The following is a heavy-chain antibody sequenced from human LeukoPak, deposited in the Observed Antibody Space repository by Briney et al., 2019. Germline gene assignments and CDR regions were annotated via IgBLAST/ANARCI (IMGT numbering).Heavy chain of an antibody. CDR2: ISAYNGNT. CDR1: GYTFTSYG. Sequence: ASVKVSCKASGYTFTSYGISWVRQAPGQGLEWMGWISAYNGNTNYAQKLQGRVTMTTDTSTSTAYMELKGLRSDDTAVYYCARVSRGGLMVYTIRPNDAFDIWGQGTMVTVSS. CDR3: ARVSRGGLMVYTIRPNDAFDI. V-gene: IGHV1-18*01. D-gene: IGHD2-8*01. J-gene: IGHJ3*02.